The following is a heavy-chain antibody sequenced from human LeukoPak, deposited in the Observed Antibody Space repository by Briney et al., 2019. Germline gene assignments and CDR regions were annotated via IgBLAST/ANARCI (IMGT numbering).Heavy chain of an antibody. D-gene: IGHD6-19*01. Sequence: GSLRLSCAASGFTFSSYAMSWVRQAPGKGLEWVSAISGSGGSTYYADSVKGRFTISRDNSKNTLYLQMNSLRAKDTAVYYCAKVLGKSSGWYYFDYWGQGTLVTVSS. CDR3: AKVLGKSSGWYYFDY. J-gene: IGHJ4*02. V-gene: IGHV3-23*01. CDR1: GFTFSSYA. CDR2: ISGSGGST.